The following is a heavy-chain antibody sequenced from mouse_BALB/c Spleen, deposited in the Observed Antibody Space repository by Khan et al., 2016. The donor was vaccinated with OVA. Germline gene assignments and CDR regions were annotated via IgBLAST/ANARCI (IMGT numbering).Heavy chain of an antibody. CDR3: ASGRLSLRYPDDFDY. D-gene: IGHD1-1*01. CDR1: GYTITSDYA. Sequence: EVQLQESGPGLLKPSQSLSITCTVTGYTITSDYAWNGIRQFQGNKMEWMAYIAYSGRPTYNPTLKSHISSSRDTSKNQFCLQLTSVTTEDTATYYCASGRLSLRYPDDFDYWGQGTTLTVSS. J-gene: IGHJ2*01. V-gene: IGHV3-2*02. CDR2: IAYSGRP.